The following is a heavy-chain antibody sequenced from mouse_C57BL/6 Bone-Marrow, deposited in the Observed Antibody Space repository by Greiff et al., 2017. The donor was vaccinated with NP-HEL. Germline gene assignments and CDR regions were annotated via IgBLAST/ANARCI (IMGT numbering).Heavy chain of an antibody. CDR3: ALVAY. Sequence: EVKLMESRPGLVKPSQSLSLTCSVTGYSITSGYYWNWIRQFPGNKLEWMGYISYDGSNNYNPSLKNRISITRDTSKNQFFLKLNSVTTEDTPTYYCALVAYWGQGTLVTVSA. J-gene: IGHJ3*01. CDR1: GYSITSGYY. V-gene: IGHV3-6*01. CDR2: ISYDGSN.